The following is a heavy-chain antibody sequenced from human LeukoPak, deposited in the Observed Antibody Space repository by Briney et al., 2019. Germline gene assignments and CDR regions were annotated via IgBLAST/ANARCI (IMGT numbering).Heavy chain of an antibody. J-gene: IGHJ2*01. Sequence: PGGSLRLSCAASGFTFSSSALSWVRQAPGKGLEWVSNISGSGSGGSTYYADSVKGRFTISRDNSKNTLYLQMNSLRAEDTAVYYCAKDPLRTNDYGGFYWYFDLWGRGTLVTVSS. CDR2: ISGSGSGGST. D-gene: IGHD4-23*01. CDR3: AKDPLRTNDYGGFYWYFDL. V-gene: IGHV3-23*01. CDR1: GFTFSSSA.